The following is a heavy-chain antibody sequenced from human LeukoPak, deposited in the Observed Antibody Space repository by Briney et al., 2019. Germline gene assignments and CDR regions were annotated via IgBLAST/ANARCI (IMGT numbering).Heavy chain of an antibody. CDR2: ISSSSSYI. CDR1: GFTFSSYS. Sequence: GGSLRLSCAASGFTFSSYSMNWVRQAPGKGLEWVSSISSSSSYIYYADSVKGRFTISRDNAKNSLYLQMNSLRAEDTAVYYCARDHNDFWSGVDAFDIWGQGTMVTVSS. D-gene: IGHD3-3*01. V-gene: IGHV3-21*01. J-gene: IGHJ3*02. CDR3: ARDHNDFWSGVDAFDI.